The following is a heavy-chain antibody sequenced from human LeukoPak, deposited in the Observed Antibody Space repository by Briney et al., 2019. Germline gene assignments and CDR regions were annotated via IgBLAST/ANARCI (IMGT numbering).Heavy chain of an antibody. V-gene: IGHV5-51*01. CDR2: IYPGDSDT. J-gene: IGHJ3*02. Sequence: GESLKISCKGSGYTFTNYWIGWVRQMPGKGLEWMGIIYPGDSDTKYSPSLQGQVTISADKSITTAYLQWNSLKASDTAMYYCARSYGDHEAFDIWGQGTMVTVSS. CDR1: GYTFTNYW. D-gene: IGHD4-17*01. CDR3: ARSYGDHEAFDI.